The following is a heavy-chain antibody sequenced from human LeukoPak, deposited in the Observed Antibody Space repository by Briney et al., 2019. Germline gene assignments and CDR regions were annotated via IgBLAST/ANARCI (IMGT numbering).Heavy chain of an antibody. Sequence: ASVKVSCKASGYTSTGYYMHWVRQAPGQGLEWLGWINPNSGGTNYAPKFQGRVTMTRNTSISTVYINFSRLTSHNTPVYYSARGRYDSTGIFDYWGQGTLVTVSS. CDR3: ARGRYDSTGIFDY. CDR1: GYTSTGYY. CDR2: INPNSGGT. V-gene: IGHV1-2*02. D-gene: IGHD3-22*01. J-gene: IGHJ4*02.